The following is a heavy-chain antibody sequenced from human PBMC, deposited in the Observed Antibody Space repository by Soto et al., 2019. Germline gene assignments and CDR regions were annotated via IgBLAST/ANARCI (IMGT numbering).Heavy chain of an antibody. CDR1: GFSLSTSGVG. J-gene: IGHJ4*02. Sequence: QITLKESGPTLVKPTQTLTLTCTFSGFSLSTSGVGVGWIRQPPGKALEWLALIYWDDDKRYSPSLKSRLTNPNDTPXSXVXXTMTHMDPLDPATYYCAHSWYCSGGSCYYSYYFDYWGQGTLVTVSS. D-gene: IGHD2-15*01. V-gene: IGHV2-5*02. CDR2: IYWDDDK. CDR3: AHSWYCSGGSCYYSYYFDY.